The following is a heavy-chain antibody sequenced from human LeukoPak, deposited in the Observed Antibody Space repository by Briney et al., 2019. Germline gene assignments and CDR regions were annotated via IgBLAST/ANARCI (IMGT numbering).Heavy chain of an antibody. CDR3: ATDTGASCPFDY. J-gene: IGHJ4*02. V-gene: IGHV1-24*01. D-gene: IGHD2-2*01. CDR2: FDPEDGET. Sequence: GASVKVSCKVSGYTLTELSMHWVRQAPGKGLEWMGGFDPEDGETIYAQKFQGRVTMTEDTSTDTAYMELSSLRSEDTAVYYRATDTGASCPFDYWGQGTLVTVSS. CDR1: GYTLTELS.